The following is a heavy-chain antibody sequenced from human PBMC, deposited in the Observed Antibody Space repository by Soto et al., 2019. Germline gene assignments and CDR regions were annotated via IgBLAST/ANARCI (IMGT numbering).Heavy chain of an antibody. Sequence: GESLNISCKGSGYSFTSYWIGWVRQMPGKGLEWMGIIYPGDPDTRYSPSFQRQVTISADKSISTAYLQWSSLKAADTAMYYCASGGYSYGSALDIWGQGTMVTVSS. J-gene: IGHJ3*02. CDR1: GYSFTSYW. V-gene: IGHV5-51*01. D-gene: IGHD5-18*01. CDR2: IYPGDPDT. CDR3: ASGGYSYGSALDI.